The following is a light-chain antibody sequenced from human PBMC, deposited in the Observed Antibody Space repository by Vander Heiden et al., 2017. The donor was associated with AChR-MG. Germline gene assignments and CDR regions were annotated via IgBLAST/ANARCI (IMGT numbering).Light chain of an antibody. CDR1: QSISSY. Sequence: DIQMTQSPSSLSASVGDRVTITCRASQSISSYLNWYQQKPGKAPKLLIYAASSLQSGGPSRFSGSGSGTDFTLTISSLQHEDVATYYCQQSYSTPPTFGQGTKVEIK. CDR3: QQSYSTPPT. CDR2: AAS. J-gene: IGKJ1*01. V-gene: IGKV1-39*01.